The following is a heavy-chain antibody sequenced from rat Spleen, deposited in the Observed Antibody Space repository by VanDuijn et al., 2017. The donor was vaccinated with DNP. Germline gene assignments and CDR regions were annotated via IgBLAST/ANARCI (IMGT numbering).Heavy chain of an antibody. Sequence: EVQLVESGGGLVQPGRSLKLSCAASGFTFSAYYMAWVRQAPAKGLEWVAYIGSPAYAPYYTDSVKGRFAISRDNAKSTLYLQMNSLRSEDMATYYCVRWNSGHFDYWGQVVMVTVSS. D-gene: IGHD4-3*01. CDR3: VRWNSGHFDY. J-gene: IGHJ2*01. V-gene: IGHV5-22*01. CDR2: IGSPAYAP. CDR1: GFTFSAYY.